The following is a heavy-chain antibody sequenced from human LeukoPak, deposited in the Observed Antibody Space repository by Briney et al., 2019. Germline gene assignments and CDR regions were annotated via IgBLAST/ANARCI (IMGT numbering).Heavy chain of an antibody. J-gene: IGHJ6*02. D-gene: IGHD3-10*01. CDR3: ARFVGSGRSYYYYYGMDV. Sequence: SETLSLTCAVYGGSFSGYYWSWIRQPPGKGLEWIGEINHSGSTNYNPSPKSRVTISVDTSKNQFSLKLSSVTAADTAVYYCARFVGSGRSYYYYYGMDVWGQGTTVTVSS. CDR2: INHSGST. V-gene: IGHV4-34*01. CDR1: GGSFSGYY.